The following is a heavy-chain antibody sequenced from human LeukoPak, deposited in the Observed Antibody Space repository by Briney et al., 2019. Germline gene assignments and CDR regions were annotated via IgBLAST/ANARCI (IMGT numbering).Heavy chain of an antibody. J-gene: IGHJ4*02. CDR3: VQGGHFDF. CDR2: INEDGSEK. CDR1: GFTFSRFE. D-gene: IGHD1-26*01. Sequence: PGGSLRLSCAASGFTFSRFEMTWGRQAPGKGPEWVAKINEDGSEKYYVDSVKGRFTISRDNGKNSLYLEMSSLRADDTAVYFCVQGGHFDFWGQGAPVTVSS. V-gene: IGHV3-7*01.